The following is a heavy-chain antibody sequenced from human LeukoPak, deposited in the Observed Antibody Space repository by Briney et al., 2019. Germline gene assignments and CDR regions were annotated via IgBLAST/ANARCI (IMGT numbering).Heavy chain of an antibody. D-gene: IGHD6-19*01. Sequence: ASVKVSCKASGYTFTSYGISWVRQAPGQGLEWMGWISAYNGNTNYAQKLQDRVTMTTDTSTSTAYMELRSLRSDDTAVYYCATVAGIISHNWFDPWGQGTLVTVSS. J-gene: IGHJ5*02. V-gene: IGHV1-18*01. CDR1: GYTFTSYG. CDR3: ATVAGIISHNWFDP. CDR2: ISAYNGNT.